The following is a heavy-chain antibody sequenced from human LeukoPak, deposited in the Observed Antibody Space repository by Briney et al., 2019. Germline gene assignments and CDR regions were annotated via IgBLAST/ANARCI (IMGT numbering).Heavy chain of an antibody. CDR2: ISGSGGST. CDR3: ARDRRTYYTGSGSYYKVGRLDF. J-gene: IGHJ4*02. D-gene: IGHD3-10*01. Sequence: GGSLRLSCAASGFTFSTYAMSWVRQTPGKGLEWVSAISGSGGSTYYADSVKGRFTISRDNSKNTLFLQMNSLRAEDTAVYYCARDRRTYYTGSGSYYKVGRLDFWGQGTLITVSS. V-gene: IGHV3-23*01. CDR1: GFTFSTYA.